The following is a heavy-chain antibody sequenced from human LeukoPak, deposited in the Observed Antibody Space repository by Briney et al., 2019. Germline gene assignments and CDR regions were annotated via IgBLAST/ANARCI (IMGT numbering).Heavy chain of an antibody. CDR2: IYSGGRT. CDR1: GLTVRSNY. J-gene: IGHJ4*02. D-gene: IGHD3-9*01. Sequence: PGGSLTLSCAASGLTVRSNYMSWVRQAPGKGLAWVSVIYSGGRTYYAHSVTGRFTIPRDNAKNTLYLQMNSLRAEDTAVYYCARLDILNGNYYYFNFWGQGTLGTGSP. V-gene: IGHV3-53*01. CDR3: ARLDILNGNYYYFNF.